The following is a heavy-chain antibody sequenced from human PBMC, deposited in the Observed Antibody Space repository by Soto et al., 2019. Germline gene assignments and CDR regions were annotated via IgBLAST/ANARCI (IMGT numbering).Heavy chain of an antibody. Sequence: ASMKVSCTTLGYTFTRYKIHWVRQAPGQRLERMGWINAGNGNTKYSQKLQGRVTMTTDTCTSTAYMELRSLRSDDTAVYYCARDPLLRYFDLSQIEPWFDPWGQGTLVTVSS. V-gene: IGHV1-3*01. D-gene: IGHD3-9*01. J-gene: IGHJ5*02. CDR1: GYTFTRYK. CDR3: ARDPLLRYFDLSQIEPWFDP. CDR2: INAGNGNT.